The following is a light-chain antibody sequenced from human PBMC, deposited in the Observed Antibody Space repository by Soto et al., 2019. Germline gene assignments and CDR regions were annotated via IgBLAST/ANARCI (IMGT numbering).Light chain of an antibody. J-gene: IGLJ3*02. V-gene: IGLV2-8*01. Sequence: QSALTQPASLSGSPGQSITISCTGTSSDIGAYDYVSWFQQHPGKAPKLMISEVNNRPSGVPDRFSGSKSGNTASLTVSGLQAEDEADYYCSSYAGSNNFEVFGGGTQLTVL. CDR2: EVN. CDR3: SSYAGSNNFEV. CDR1: SSDIGAYDY.